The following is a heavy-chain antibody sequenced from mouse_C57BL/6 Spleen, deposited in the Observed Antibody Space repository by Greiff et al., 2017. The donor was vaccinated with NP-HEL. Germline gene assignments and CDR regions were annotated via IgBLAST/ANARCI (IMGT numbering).Heavy chain of an antibody. CDR2: IDPETGGP. V-gene: IGHV1-15*01. CDR1: GYTFTDYE. CDR3: ARRLGQSTFDY. Sequence: QVQLQQSGAELVRPGASVTLSCKASGYTFTDYEMHWVKQTPVHGLEWIGAIDPETGGPAYNQKFKGKATLTADKSSSTAYLELRSLTSEDSAVYYCARRLGQSTFDYWGQGTTLTVSA. J-gene: IGHJ2*01. D-gene: IGHD3-3*01.